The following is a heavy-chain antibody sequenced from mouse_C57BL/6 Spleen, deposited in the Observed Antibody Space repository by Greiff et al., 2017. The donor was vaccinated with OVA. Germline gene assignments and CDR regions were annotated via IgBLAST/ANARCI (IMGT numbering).Heavy chain of an antibody. CDR3: ARPNYYGSSYDWYFDV. CDR1: GFTFSSYT. V-gene: IGHV5-9*01. J-gene: IGHJ1*03. D-gene: IGHD1-1*01. CDR2: ISGGGGNT. Sequence: EVHLVESGGGLVKPGGSLKLSCAASGFTFSSYTMSWVRQTPEKRLEWVATISGGGGNTYYPDSVKGRFTISRDNAKTTLYLQMSSLRSEDTALYYCARPNYYGSSYDWYFDVWGTGTTVTVSS.